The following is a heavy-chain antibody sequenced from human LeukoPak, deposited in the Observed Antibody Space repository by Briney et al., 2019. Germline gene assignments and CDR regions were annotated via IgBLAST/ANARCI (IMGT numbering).Heavy chain of an antibody. J-gene: IGHJ4*02. Sequence: GGSLRLSCAASGFTVSNNYMSLVRQAPGKGLEWVSVLYSGGSTYYADSVKGRFTISRDNSKNTLYLQMNSLRAEDTAVYYCASLGDYGSFDYWGQGTLVTVSS. CDR1: GFTVSNNY. CDR3: ASLGDYGSFDY. CDR2: LYSGGST. D-gene: IGHD4-17*01. V-gene: IGHV3-66*02.